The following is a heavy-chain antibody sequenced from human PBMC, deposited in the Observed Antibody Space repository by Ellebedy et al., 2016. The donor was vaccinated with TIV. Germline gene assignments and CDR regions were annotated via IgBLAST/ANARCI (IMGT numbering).Heavy chain of an antibody. CDR2: ISSSGSYI. V-gene: IGHV3-21*01. D-gene: IGHD6-13*01. CDR1: GFTFSSYR. J-gene: IGHJ4*02. CDR3: ASVPPYSSSRFDY. Sequence: GESLKISCAASGFTFSSYRMNWVRQAPGKGLEWVSSISSSGSYIYYADSVKGRFTISRDNAKNSLYLQINSLRAEDTAVYYCASVPPYSSSRFDYWGQGTLVTVSS.